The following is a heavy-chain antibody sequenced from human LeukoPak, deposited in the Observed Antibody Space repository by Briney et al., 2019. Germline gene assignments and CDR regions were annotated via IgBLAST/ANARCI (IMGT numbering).Heavy chain of an antibody. J-gene: IGHJ4*02. CDR3: ARPVPSSGWYFSVL. D-gene: IGHD6-19*01. CDR2: IYPGDSDT. V-gene: IGHV5-51*01. CDR1: GSRFTSYW. Sequence: GASLQISCKGSGSRFTSYWIGWGRPLPGKGVEWRGIIYPGDSDTRYSPSFQGQVTISADKSISTAYLQWSSLKASDTAMYYCARPVPSSGWYFSVLWGQGTLVTVSS.